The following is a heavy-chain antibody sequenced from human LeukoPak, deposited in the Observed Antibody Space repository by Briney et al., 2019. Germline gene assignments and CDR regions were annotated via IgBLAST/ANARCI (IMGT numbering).Heavy chain of an antibody. CDR1: GFTFSSYA. Sequence: QPGRSLRPSCAASGFTFSSYAMHWVRQAPGKGLEWVAVISYDGSNKYYADSVKGRFTISRDNSKNTLYLQMNTLRTEDTAVYYCATQGFDYWGQGTRVTVS. J-gene: IGHJ4*02. CDR3: ATQGFDY. V-gene: IGHV3-30-3*01. CDR2: ISYDGSNK.